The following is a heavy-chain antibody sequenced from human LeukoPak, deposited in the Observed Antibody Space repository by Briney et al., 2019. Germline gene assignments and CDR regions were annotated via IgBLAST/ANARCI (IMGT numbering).Heavy chain of an antibody. J-gene: IGHJ4*02. CDR1: GFTVSSNS. D-gene: IGHD5-12*01. V-gene: IGHV3-53*01. CDR3: AREDSGYVQRPLDY. CDR2: IYSDNT. Sequence: GGSLRPSCTVSGFTVSSNSMSWVRQAPGKGLEWVSFIYSDNTHYSDSVKGRFTISRDNSKNTLYLQMNSLRAEDTALYYCAREDSGYVQRPLDYWGQGTLVTVSS.